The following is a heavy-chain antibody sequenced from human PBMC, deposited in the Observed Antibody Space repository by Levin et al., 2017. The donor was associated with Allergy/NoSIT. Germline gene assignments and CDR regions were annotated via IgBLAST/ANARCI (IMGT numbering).Heavy chain of an antibody. D-gene: IGHD5-18*01. CDR2: ITSSSSYI. V-gene: IGHV3-21*01. CDR3: ARIYSWGMDV. CDR1: GFTFSSYS. J-gene: IGHJ6*02. Sequence: GESLKISCAASGFTFSSYSMTWVRQAPGKGLEWVSSITSSSSYIYYADSVKGRFTISRDNAKNSLYLQMNSLRAEDTAVYYCARIYSWGMDVWGQGTTVIVSS.